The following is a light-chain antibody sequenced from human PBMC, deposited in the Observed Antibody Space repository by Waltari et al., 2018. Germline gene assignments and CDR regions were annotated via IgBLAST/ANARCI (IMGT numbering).Light chain of an antibody. CDR3: QQRGNWIT. Sequence: EIVLTQSPATLSLSPGERATLSCRASQSISSYLAWYQQKPGQAPRLLIYDASNRATGIPARFSGSGSGTDFTLTISTLEPEDFAVYYCQQRGNWITFGGRTKVEIK. J-gene: IGKJ4*01. CDR2: DAS. V-gene: IGKV3-11*01. CDR1: QSISSY.